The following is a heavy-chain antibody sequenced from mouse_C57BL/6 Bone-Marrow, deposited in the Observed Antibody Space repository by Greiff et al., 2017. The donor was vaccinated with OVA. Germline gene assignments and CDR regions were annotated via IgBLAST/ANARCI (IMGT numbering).Heavy chain of an antibody. V-gene: IGHV5-17*01. J-gene: IGHJ4*01. CDR3: ARGCRYAMDY. Sequence: EVKLVESGGGLVKPGGSLKLSCAASGFTFSDYGMHWVRQAPEKGLEWVAYISSGSSTIYYADTVKGRCTISRDNATNTIFLQMNSLRSEDTAMYYCARGCRYAMDYWGRGTSVTVSS. CDR2: ISSGSSTI. CDR1: GFTFSDYG.